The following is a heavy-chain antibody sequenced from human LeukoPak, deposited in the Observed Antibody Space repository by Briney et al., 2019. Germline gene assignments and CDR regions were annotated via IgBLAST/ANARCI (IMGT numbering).Heavy chain of an antibody. CDR2: FDPENDER. Sequence: ASVKVSCKVSGYTLTEISMHWVRQAPGKGLEWMGGFDPENDERIDAQKFQGRVTMTEDTSTDTAYMELSRLRSEDTAVYYCVAEISGSHYFDYWGQGTMVTVSS. V-gene: IGHV1-24*01. J-gene: IGHJ4*02. D-gene: IGHD1-26*01. CDR1: GYTLTEIS. CDR3: VAEISGSHYFDY.